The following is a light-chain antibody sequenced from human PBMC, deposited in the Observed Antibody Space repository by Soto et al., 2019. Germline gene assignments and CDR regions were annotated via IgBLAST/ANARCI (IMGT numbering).Light chain of an antibody. Sequence: DIVMTQSPDSLAVSLGERATINCKSSQSVLYSSSNENYLAWYQQKPGQPPKLPIYWASTRESGVPDRFSGSGSGTYFTLSISSLQAEDVAVYYCQQYYSTPYTFGQGTKLEIK. CDR3: QQYYSTPYT. J-gene: IGKJ2*01. V-gene: IGKV4-1*01. CDR2: WAS. CDR1: QSVLYSSSNENY.